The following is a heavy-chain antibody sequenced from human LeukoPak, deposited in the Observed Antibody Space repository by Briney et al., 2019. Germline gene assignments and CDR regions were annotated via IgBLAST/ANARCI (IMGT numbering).Heavy chain of an antibody. CDR1: GFTFSNCW. J-gene: IGHJ4*02. V-gene: IGHV3-7*01. CDR2: INQDASEK. Sequence: PGGSLRLSCAASGFTFSNCWMSWVRQTPGKGLEWVANINQDASEKYYVDSVKGRFTVSRDNAKNSLYLLMNSLRADDTAFYYCARGDYYDGSIDYWGQGTLVTVSS. D-gene: IGHD3-22*01. CDR3: ARGDYYDGSIDY.